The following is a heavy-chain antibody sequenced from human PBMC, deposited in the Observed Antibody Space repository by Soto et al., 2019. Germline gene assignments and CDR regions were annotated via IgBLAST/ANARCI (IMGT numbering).Heavy chain of an antibody. J-gene: IGHJ5*02. D-gene: IGHD3-10*01. Sequence: QVQLVQSGAEVKKPGASVKVSCKASGYTFPSYDINWVRQATGQGLEWMGWMNPNSGNTGYAQKFQGRVTMTRKTAISTAYMEPSILRSEDTAVYYCAREHYGNSAWFDPWGQGTLGTVSS. CDR1: GYTFPSYD. CDR2: MNPNSGNT. CDR3: AREHYGNSAWFDP. V-gene: IGHV1-8*01.